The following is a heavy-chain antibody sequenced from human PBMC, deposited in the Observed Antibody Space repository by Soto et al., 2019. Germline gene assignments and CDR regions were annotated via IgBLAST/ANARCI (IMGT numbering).Heavy chain of an antibody. CDR2: MNPNSGNT. J-gene: IGHJ6*02. CDR3: ARGFGSTYYYGMDV. D-gene: IGHD1-26*01. Sequence: AALKLSCKASGYTFTSYDINWVRQATGQGLEWMGWMNPNSGNTGYAQKFQGRVTMTRNTSISTAYMELSSLRSEDTAVYYCARGFGSTYYYGMDVWGQGTTVTVSS. V-gene: IGHV1-8*01. CDR1: GYTFTSYD.